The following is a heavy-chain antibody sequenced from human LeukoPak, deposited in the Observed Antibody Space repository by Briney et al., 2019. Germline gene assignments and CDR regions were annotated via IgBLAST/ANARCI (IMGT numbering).Heavy chain of an antibody. CDR2: IYYSGST. J-gene: IGHJ4*02. V-gene: IGHV4-59*01. CDR1: GGSISSYY. Sequence: PSETLFLTCTVSGGSISSYYWSWIRQPPGKGLEWIGYIYYSGSTNYNPSLKSRVTTSVDTSKKQFSLKLSSVTAADTAVYYCAKAGGVYCSSTSCYVSWGQGTLATVSS. D-gene: IGHD2-2*01. CDR3: AKAGGVYCSSTSCYVS.